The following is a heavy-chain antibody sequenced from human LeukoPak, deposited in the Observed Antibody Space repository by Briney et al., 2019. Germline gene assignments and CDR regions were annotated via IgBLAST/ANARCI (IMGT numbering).Heavy chain of an antibody. CDR1: GGPISSGDYY. CDR3: ASLYDFWSGYSNWFDP. J-gene: IGHJ5*02. CDR2: IYYSGST. D-gene: IGHD3-3*01. Sequence: SETLSLTCTVSGGPISSGDYYWSWIRQPPGTGLEWIGYIYYSGSTYYNPSLKSRVTISVDTSKNQFSLKLSSVTAADTAVYYCASLYDFWSGYSNWFDPWGQGTLVTVSS. V-gene: IGHV4-30-4*01.